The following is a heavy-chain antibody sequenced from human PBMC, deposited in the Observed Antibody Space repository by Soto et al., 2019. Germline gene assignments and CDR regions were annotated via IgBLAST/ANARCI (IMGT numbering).Heavy chain of an antibody. CDR1: GGTFSSYT. J-gene: IGHJ4*02. CDR2: IIPILGIA. V-gene: IGHV1-69*02. CDR3: ASLQAGSGSTNFDY. Sequence: QVQLVQSGAEVKKPGSSVKVSCKASGGTFSSYTISWVRQAPGQGLEWMGRIIPILGIANYAQKFQGRVTITADKSTSTAYMELSSLRSEDTAVYYCASLQAGSGSTNFDYWGQGTLVTVSS. D-gene: IGHD3-10*01.